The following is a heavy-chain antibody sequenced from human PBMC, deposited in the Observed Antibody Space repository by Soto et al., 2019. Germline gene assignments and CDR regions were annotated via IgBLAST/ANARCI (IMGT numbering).Heavy chain of an antibody. J-gene: IGHJ4*02. CDR1: GDSVSSSSW. V-gene: IGHV4-4*02. CDR2: MYPSGPT. D-gene: IGHD3-10*01. Sequence: QVQLQESGPGLVQSSGTLSLTCGVSGDSVSSSSWWSWVRQPPGKGLEWIGEMYPSGPTNYNPAPQMWXSISVDRSRSQFSLALSSVTAADAAMYYCARRRNYYYTIDSWGQGTLVSVSP. CDR3: ARRRNYYYTIDS.